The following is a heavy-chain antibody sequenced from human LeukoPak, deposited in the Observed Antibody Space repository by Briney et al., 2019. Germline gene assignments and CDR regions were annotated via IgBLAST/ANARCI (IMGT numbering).Heavy chain of an antibody. CDR1: GFTFSSYG. V-gene: IGHV3-33*01. J-gene: IGHJ4*02. CDR2: IWYDGSNK. Sequence: GGSLRLSCAASGFTFSSYGMHWVRQAPGKGLEWVAVIWYDGSNKYYADSVKGRFTISRDNSKHTLYPQMNSLRAEDTAVYYCARRSDYWGQGTLVTVSS. CDR3: ARRSDY.